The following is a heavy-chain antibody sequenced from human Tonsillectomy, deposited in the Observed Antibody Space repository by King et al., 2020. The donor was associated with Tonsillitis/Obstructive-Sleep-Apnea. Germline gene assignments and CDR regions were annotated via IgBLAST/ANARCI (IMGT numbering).Heavy chain of an antibody. D-gene: IGHD2-2*01. V-gene: IGHV5-51*01. Sequence: DVQLVESGAEVKKPGESLKISCKGSGYSFTSYWIGWVRQMPGKGLEWMGIIYPGDSDTRYSPSFQGQVTISADKSISTAYLQWSSLKASDTAMYYCARNSGRYCSSTSCSGWVDPWGQGTLVTVSS. CDR1: GYSFTSYW. J-gene: IGHJ5*02. CDR2: IYPGDSDT. CDR3: ARNSGRYCSSTSCSGWVDP.